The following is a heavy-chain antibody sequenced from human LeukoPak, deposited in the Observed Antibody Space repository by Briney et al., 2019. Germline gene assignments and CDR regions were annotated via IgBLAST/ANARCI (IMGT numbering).Heavy chain of an antibody. CDR1: GFTFSSYS. CDR3: ARETPIAAAGVYYYYGMDV. V-gene: IGHV3-21*01. D-gene: IGHD6-13*01. Sequence: GGSLRLSCAASGFTFSSYSMNWVRQAPGKGLEWVSSISSGSSYIYYADSVKGRFTIARDNAKNSLYLQMNSLRAEDTAVYYCARETPIAAAGVYYYYGMDVWGQGTTVTVSS. J-gene: IGHJ6*02. CDR2: ISSGSSYI.